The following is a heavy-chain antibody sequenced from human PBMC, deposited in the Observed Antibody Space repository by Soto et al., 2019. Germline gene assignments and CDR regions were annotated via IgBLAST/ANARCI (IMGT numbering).Heavy chain of an antibody. D-gene: IGHD3-9*01. CDR1: GGSISSGDYY. J-gene: IGHJ6*02. CDR2: IYYSGST. Sequence: SETLSLTCTVSGGSISSGDYYWSWIRRPPGKGLEWIGYIYYSGSTYYNPSLKSRVTISVDTSKNQFSLKLSSVTAADTAVYYCARERYFDWGSQYYYYGMDVWGQGTTVTVSS. CDR3: ARERYFDWGSQYYYYGMDV. V-gene: IGHV4-30-4*01.